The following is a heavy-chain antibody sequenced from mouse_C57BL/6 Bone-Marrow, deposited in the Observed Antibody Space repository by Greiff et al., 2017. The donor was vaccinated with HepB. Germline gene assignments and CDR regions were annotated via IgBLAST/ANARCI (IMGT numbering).Heavy chain of an antibody. CDR1: GYSITSGYY. CDR3: ARVDSSGYAMDY. D-gene: IGHD3-2*02. CDR2: ISYDGSN. V-gene: IGHV3-6*01. Sequence: ESGPGLVKPSQSLSLTCSVTGYSITSGYYWNWIRQFPGNKLEWMGYISYDGSNNYNPSLKNRISITPDTSKNQFFLKLNSVTTEDTATYYCARVDSSGYAMDYWGQGTSVTVSS. J-gene: IGHJ4*01.